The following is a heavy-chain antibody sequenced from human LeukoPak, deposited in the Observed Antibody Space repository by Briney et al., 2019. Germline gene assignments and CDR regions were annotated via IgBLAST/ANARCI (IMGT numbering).Heavy chain of an antibody. J-gene: IGHJ4*02. Sequence: GGSLRLSCAASGFTFSSYAMSWVRQAPGKGLEWVSAISGRGVSTYYADSVKGRFTVSRDNSKNTLYLQMSSLRADDTAVYFCAKVQDISSWYESFDYWGQGTLVTVSP. CDR1: GFTFSSYA. CDR2: ISGRGVST. D-gene: IGHD6-13*01. CDR3: AKVQDISSWYESFDY. V-gene: IGHV3-23*01.